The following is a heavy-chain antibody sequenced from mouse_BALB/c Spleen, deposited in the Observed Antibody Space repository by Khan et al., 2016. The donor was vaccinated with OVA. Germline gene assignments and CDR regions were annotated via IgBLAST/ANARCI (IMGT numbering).Heavy chain of an antibody. V-gene: IGHV1-76*01. J-gene: IGHJ2*01. CDR1: GYIFTSYW. CDR2: IYPGNDNS. Sequence: QIQLVQSGAELVRPGASVKLSCKTSGYIFTSYWIHWVKQRSGQGLEWIARIYPGNDNSYYNEKFKDKATLTADKSSSTAYMQLSSLKSEDSDVYFCAREETLYRFEHWGQGTTLTGSS. CDR3: AREETLYRFEH.